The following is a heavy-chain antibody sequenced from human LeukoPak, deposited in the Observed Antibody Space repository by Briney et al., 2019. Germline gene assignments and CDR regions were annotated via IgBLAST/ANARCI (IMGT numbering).Heavy chain of an antibody. CDR1: GYTFSSYF. J-gene: IGHJ4*02. D-gene: IGHD2-21*02. V-gene: IGHV1-46*01. CDR3: ARVDVTFGLIGDY. CDR2: INPSDGST. Sequence: ASVKVSCKASGYTFSSYFMHWVRQAPGQGLEWMGIINPSDGSTSCARELQGRVTMTRDTSTGTVYMELSGLRSEDTAVYYCARVDVTFGLIGDYWGQGTLVTVSS.